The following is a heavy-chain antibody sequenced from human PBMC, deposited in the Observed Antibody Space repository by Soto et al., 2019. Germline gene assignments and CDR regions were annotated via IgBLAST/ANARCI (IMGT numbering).Heavy chain of an antibody. J-gene: IGHJ3*02. CDR3: ASLYTAMRSGDAFDI. D-gene: IGHD5-18*01. CDR1: GFTFSSYC. CDR2: IWYDGSNK. Sequence: PGGSLRLSCAASGFTFSSYCMHWVRQAPGKGLEWVAVIWYDGSNKYYADSVKGRFTISRDNSKNTLYLQMNSLRAEDTAVYYCASLYTAMRSGDAFDIWGQGTMVTVSS. V-gene: IGHV3-33*01.